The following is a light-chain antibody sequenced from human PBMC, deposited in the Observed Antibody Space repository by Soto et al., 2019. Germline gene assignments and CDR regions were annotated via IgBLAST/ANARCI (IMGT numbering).Light chain of an antibody. Sequence: QSVLTQPASVSGSPGQSITISCTGTTNDVGGYNYVSWYQQHPGKAPKLLIFEVSSRPSGVSNRFSGSKSGNTASLTISGLQAEDEAHYYCISLTTSGTHVFGTGTKLTVL. CDR1: TNDVGGYNY. V-gene: IGLV2-14*01. CDR2: EVS. CDR3: ISLTTSGTHV. J-gene: IGLJ1*01.